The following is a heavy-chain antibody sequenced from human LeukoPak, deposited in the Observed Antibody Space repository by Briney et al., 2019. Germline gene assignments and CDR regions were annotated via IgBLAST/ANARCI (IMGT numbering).Heavy chain of an antibody. D-gene: IGHD5-24*01. CDR3: ASPRGRDGYNYGFFDY. J-gene: IGHJ4*02. Sequence: ASVKVSCKASGYTFTGYYMHWVRQAPGQGLEWMGRINPNSGGTNYAQKFQGRVTMTRDTSISTAYMELSRLRSDDTAVYYCASPRGRDGYNYGFFDYGGQGTLVTVSS. CDR2: INPNSGGT. CDR1: GYTFTGYY. V-gene: IGHV1-2*06.